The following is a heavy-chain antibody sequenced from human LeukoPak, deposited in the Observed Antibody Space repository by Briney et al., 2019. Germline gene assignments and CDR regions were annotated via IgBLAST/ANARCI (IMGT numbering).Heavy chain of an antibody. CDR1: GFIFDDYE. V-gene: IGHV3-21*01. CDR3: ARDIQTVAGSSSNFHY. J-gene: IGHJ4*02. Sequence: GGSLRLSCAASGFIFDDYEMNWVRQAPGKGLEWVSSISTSSSYIYYVDSVKGRFTVSRDNARNSLYLQMNSLRAEDTAVYYCARDIQTVAGSSSNFHYWGQGTLVTVSS. CDR2: ISTSSSYI. D-gene: IGHD6-19*01.